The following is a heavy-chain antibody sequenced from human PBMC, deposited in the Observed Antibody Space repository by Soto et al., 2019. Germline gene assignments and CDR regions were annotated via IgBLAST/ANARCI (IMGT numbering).Heavy chain of an antibody. CDR1: GFTFSSYA. Sequence: LSLTCAASGFTFSSYAMSWVRQAPGKGLEWVSAISGSGGSTYYADSVKGRFTISRDNSKNTLYLQMNSLRAEDTAVYYCARGGVEGIAAAGIYFDYWGQGTLVTVSS. CDR3: ARGGVEGIAAAGIYFDY. CDR2: ISGSGGST. D-gene: IGHD6-13*01. V-gene: IGHV3-23*01. J-gene: IGHJ4*02.